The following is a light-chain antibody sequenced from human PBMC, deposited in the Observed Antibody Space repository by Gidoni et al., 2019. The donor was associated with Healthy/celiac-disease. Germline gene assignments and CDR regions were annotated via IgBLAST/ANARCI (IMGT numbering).Light chain of an antibody. J-gene: IGKJ1*01. V-gene: IGKV1-27*01. CDR3: QKYNSAPWT. Sequence: DIQMTQSPSSLSASVGDRVTLTCRASQGISKYLAWYQQKPGKVPKLLIYAASTLQSGVPPRFSGSGSGTDFTLTISSLQPEDVATYYCQKYNSAPWTFGQGTKVEIK. CDR2: AAS. CDR1: QGISKY.